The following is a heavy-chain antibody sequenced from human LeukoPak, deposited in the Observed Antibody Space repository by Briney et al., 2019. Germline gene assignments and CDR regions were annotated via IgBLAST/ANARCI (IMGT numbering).Heavy chain of an antibody. D-gene: IGHD1-26*01. Sequence: PGGSLRLSCAASGFTFSNYWMHWVRQAPGKGLVWVSRINSDGINTSYADSVKGRFTISRDNAKNTLNLQMNSLRAEDTAVYYCARSRRRELLRTYFDYWGQGTLVTVSS. CDR1: GFTFSNYW. J-gene: IGHJ4*02. CDR3: ARSRRRELLRTYFDY. CDR2: INSDGINT. V-gene: IGHV3-74*01.